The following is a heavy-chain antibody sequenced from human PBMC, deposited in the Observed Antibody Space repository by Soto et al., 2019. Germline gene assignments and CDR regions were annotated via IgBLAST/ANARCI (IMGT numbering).Heavy chain of an antibody. CDR1: GFTFSSYA. V-gene: IGHV3-23*01. D-gene: IGHD2-15*01. J-gene: IGHJ5*02. CDR3: AKPEGYCSGGSCRPLGWFDP. CDR2: ISGSGGST. Sequence: VQLLESGGGLVQPGGSLRLSCAASGFTFSSYAMSWVRQAPGKGLEWVSAISGSGGSTYYADSVKGRFTISRDNSKNTLYLQMNSLRAEDTAVYYCAKPEGYCSGGSCRPLGWFDPWGQGTLVTVSS.